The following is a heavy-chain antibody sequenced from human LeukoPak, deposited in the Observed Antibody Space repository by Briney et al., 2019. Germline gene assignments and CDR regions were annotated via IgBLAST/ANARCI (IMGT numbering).Heavy chain of an antibody. V-gene: IGHV4-34*01. Sequence: SETLSLTCAVYGGSFSGYYWSWIRQPPGKGLEWIGEINHSGGTNYNPSLKSRVTISVDTSKNQFSLKLSSVTAADTAVYYCATGIIHQYFDYWGQGTLVTVSS. CDR2: INHSGGT. CDR3: ATGIIHQYFDY. D-gene: IGHD5-18*01. CDR1: GGSFSGYY. J-gene: IGHJ4*02.